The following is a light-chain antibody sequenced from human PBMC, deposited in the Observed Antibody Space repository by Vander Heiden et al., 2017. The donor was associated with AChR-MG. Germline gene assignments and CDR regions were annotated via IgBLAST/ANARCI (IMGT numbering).Light chain of an antibody. CDR3: QQSYCTSWYT. CDR1: QSISSY. J-gene: IGKJ2*01. V-gene: IGKV1-39*01. CDR2: AAS. Sequence: DIHRTQSPSSLSASVGDRVTITFRASQSISSYLNWYQQKPGKAPKLLIYAASSLQSGVPSRFSGSASGTDFTLTISSLQPEDFATYSCQQSYCTSWYTFGQGTKLEI.